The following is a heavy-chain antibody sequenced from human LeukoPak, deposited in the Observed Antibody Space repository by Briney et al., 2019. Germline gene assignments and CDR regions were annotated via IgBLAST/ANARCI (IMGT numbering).Heavy chain of an antibody. Sequence: ASVKVSCKVSGYTLTELSMHWVRQSPGKGLEWMGGFDPEDGETFYAQKFQGRVTMTEDTSTDTAYMELSSLRSEDTALYYCAREYSSSSKGNYFDYWGQGTLVTVSS. CDR2: FDPEDGET. V-gene: IGHV1-24*01. CDR1: GYTLTELS. D-gene: IGHD6-6*01. J-gene: IGHJ4*02. CDR3: AREYSSSSKGNYFDY.